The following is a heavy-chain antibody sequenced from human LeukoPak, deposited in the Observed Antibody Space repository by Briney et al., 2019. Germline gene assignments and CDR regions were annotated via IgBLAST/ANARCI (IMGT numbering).Heavy chain of an antibody. V-gene: IGHV3-48*01. CDR1: DFTFRSYT. J-gene: IGHJ6*03. D-gene: IGHD4-17*01. CDR2: IIIRRSTI. Sequence: GGPLRLPCAASDFTFRSYTLNWFGRPPGKGLDGVSQIIIRRSTIYSEDSRKGRFTISRDNAKNSLYLQWNGPEPEDTALFCVAREATVTRSYYYFYYMDVWGKGTTVTVSS. CDR3: AREATVTRSYYYFYYMDV.